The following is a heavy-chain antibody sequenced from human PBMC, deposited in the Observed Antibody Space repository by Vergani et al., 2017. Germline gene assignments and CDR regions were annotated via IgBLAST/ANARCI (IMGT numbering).Heavy chain of an antibody. CDR3: AGLITARARVFDY. CDR1: GGSISSSSYY. J-gene: IGHJ4*02. CDR2: IYYSGST. V-gene: IGHV4-39*01. D-gene: IGHD5-18*01. Sequence: QVQLQESGPGLVKPSETLSLTCTVSGGSISSSSYYWGWIRQPPGKGLEWIGSIYYSGSTYYNPSLKSRVTISVDTSKNQFSLKLSSVTAADTAVYYCAGLITARARVFDYGGQGTLVTVSS.